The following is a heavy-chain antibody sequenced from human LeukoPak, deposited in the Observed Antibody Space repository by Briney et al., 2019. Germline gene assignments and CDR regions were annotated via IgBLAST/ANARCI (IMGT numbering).Heavy chain of an antibody. Sequence: PSETLSLTCTVSGASISSHYWSWIRQPPGKGLEWIGYIYYSGSTNYNPSLKSRVTISVDTSKNQFSLKLSSVTAADTAVYYCARDRPNDYGDYYAWFDPWGQGTLVTVSS. J-gene: IGHJ5*02. V-gene: IGHV4-59*11. CDR1: GASISSHY. D-gene: IGHD4-17*01. CDR3: ARDRPNDYGDYYAWFDP. CDR2: IYYSGST.